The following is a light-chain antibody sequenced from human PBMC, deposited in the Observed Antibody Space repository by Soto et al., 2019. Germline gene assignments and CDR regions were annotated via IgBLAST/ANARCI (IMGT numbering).Light chain of an antibody. CDR1: QSVSSN. V-gene: IGKV3-15*01. CDR2: GAS. Sequence: EIVMTQSPATLSVSPGERATLSCRASQSVSSNLAWYQQKPGQAPRLLIYGASTRATGIPAMFSGSGSGTKFTLTISSLQSEDFAVYYCQQYNNWPRTFGQGTKVEIK. J-gene: IGKJ1*01. CDR3: QQYNNWPRT.